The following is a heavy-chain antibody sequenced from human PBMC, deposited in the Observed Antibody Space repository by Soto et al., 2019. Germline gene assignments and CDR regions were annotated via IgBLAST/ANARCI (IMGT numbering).Heavy chain of an antibody. D-gene: IGHD5-18*01. CDR1: GYTFTSYG. CDR3: ARSTHLWPHWFDY. J-gene: IGHJ4*02. Sequence: QVQLVQSGAEVKKPGASVKVSCKASGYTFTSYGISWVRQAPGQGLEWMGWISAYNGNTNYAQKLQGRVTMTTDTPTSTGYMELRSLGSDDTAVYYCARSTHLWPHWFDYWGQGTLVTVSS. V-gene: IGHV1-18*01. CDR2: ISAYNGNT.